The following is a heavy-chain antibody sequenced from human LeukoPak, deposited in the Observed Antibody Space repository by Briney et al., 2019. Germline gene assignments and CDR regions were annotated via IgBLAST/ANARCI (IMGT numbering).Heavy chain of an antibody. D-gene: IGHD4-17*01. CDR1: GFTFSSYW. J-gene: IGHJ4*02. CDR3: ARKQDYGDYLQYFDY. Sequence: GGSLRLSCAASGFTFSSYWMSWVRQAPGKGLEWVANIKQDGSEKYYVDSVKGRFTISRDNAKNSLYLQMNSLRAEDTAVYYCARKQDYGDYLQYFDYWGQGALVTVSS. CDR2: IKQDGSEK. V-gene: IGHV3-7*01.